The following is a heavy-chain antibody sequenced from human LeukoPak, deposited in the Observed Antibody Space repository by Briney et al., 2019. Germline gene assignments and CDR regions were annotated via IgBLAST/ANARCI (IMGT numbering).Heavy chain of an antibody. CDR2: IYYSGST. CDR1: GYSISSGYF. Sequence: PSETLSLTCSVSGYSISSGYFWGWVRQPPGKGLEWIGYIYYSGSTNYNPSLKSRVTISVDTSKNQFSLKLSSVTAADTAVYYCAKGGSKGYSYAYFDYWGQGTLVTVSS. D-gene: IGHD5-18*01. J-gene: IGHJ4*02. CDR3: AKGGSKGYSYAYFDY. V-gene: IGHV4-61*01.